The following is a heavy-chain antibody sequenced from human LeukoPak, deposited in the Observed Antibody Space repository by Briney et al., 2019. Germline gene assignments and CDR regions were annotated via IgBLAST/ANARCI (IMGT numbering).Heavy chain of an antibody. V-gene: IGHV3-23*01. CDR2: ISGSGGST. CDR1: GFTFSSYA. J-gene: IGHJ3*02. CDR3: AKDYSAWDSSGPDAFDI. Sequence: PGGSLRLSCAASGFTFSSYAMSWVRQAPGKGLEWVSAISGSGGSTYYADSVKGRFTISRDNSKNTQYLQMNSLRAEDTAVYYCAKDYSAWDSSGPDAFDIWGQGTMVTVSS. D-gene: IGHD3-22*01.